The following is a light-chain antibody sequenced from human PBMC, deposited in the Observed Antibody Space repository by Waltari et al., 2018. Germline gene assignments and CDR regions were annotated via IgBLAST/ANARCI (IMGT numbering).Light chain of an antibody. CDR1: TSDLGASNY. V-gene: IGLV2-8*01. Sequence: QSALTQPPSASGSPEQSVTIPCTGTTSDLGASNYVSWYQQHPGKGPKLRIYEVTKRPPGVPDRFSGSKSGNTASLTVSGLQAEDEADYYCTSYAGSKNVFGTGTKVTVL. CDR3: TSYAGSKNV. CDR2: EVT. J-gene: IGLJ1*01.